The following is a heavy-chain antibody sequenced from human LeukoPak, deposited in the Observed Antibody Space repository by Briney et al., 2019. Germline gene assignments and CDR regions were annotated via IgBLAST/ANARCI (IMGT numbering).Heavy chain of an antibody. V-gene: IGHV4-4*07. J-gene: IGHJ4*02. CDR3: VRGYGSGTSPFDY. Sequence: SETLSLTCTVSGGPIRSNYWSWIRQPAGKGLEWIGRIYATDLTNYNPSLMGRVTMSVDLSKNGLSLSLTSVTAADTAMYHCVRGYGSGTSPFDYWGQGALVIVSS. D-gene: IGHD3-10*01. CDR2: IYATDLT. CDR1: GGPIRSNY.